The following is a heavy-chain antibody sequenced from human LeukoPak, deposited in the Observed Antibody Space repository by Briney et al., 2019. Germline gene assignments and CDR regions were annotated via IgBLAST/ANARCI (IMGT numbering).Heavy chain of an antibody. D-gene: IGHD6-6*01. V-gene: IGHV3-23*01. CDR1: GFTFSSYA. J-gene: IGHJ4*02. CDR3: AKDVGSSIAARRAFDY. CDR2: VSGSGTNT. Sequence: QPGGSLRLSCAASGFTFSSYAMTWVRQAPGKGLEWVSAVSGSGTNTYSADSVKGRFTIYRDNSRNTLYLQMNSLRAEDTAIYYCAKDVGSSIAARRAFDYWGQGTLVTVSS.